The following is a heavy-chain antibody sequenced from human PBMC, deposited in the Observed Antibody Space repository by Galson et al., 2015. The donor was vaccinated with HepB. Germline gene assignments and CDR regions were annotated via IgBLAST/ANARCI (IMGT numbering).Heavy chain of an antibody. Sequence: SLRLSCAASGFNFTDHSLHWVRQAPGKGLEWVTIISYDGRNIHYADSVRGRFTVSRDISQNTLYLQMVGLRPEDTAVYYCARDDRKLYWGFDSWGLGTLVTVSS. CDR3: ARDDRKLYWGFDS. V-gene: IGHV3-30*04. D-gene: IGHD7-27*01. CDR2: ISYDGRNI. CDR1: GFNFTDHS. J-gene: IGHJ4*02.